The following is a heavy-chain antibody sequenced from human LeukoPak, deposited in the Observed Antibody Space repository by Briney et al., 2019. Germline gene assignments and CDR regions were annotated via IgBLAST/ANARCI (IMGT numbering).Heavy chain of an antibody. CDR2: INPNSGGT. J-gene: IGHJ3*02. V-gene: IGHV1-2*02. D-gene: IGHD5-24*01. CDR1: GYTFTGYY. CDR3: ARPDAYNIFNAFDM. Sequence: GASVKVSCKASGYTFTGYYMHWVRQAPGQGLEWMGWINPNSGGTIYAQKFQGRVTMTRDTSISTTYMELSRLRSDDTAVYYCARPDAYNIFNAFDMWGQGTMVTVSS.